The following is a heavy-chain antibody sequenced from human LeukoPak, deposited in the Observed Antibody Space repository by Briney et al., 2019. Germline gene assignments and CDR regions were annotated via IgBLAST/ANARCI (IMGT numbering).Heavy chain of an antibody. CDR2: ISGSGGST. CDR1: GFIFNSHA. V-gene: IGHV3-23*01. D-gene: IGHD5-24*01. CDR3: AEGPGRWPSDGLGMDV. Sequence: GGSLRLSCAASGFIFNSHAMSWVRQAPGKGREWVAGISGSGGSTYHADSVKGRFTISRDNSKNTLYLQMNSLRADDTAVYYCAEGPGRWPSDGLGMDVWGQGTTVTVSS. J-gene: IGHJ6*02.